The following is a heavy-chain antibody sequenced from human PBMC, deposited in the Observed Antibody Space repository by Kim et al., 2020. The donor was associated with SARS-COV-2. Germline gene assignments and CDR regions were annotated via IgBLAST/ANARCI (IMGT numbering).Heavy chain of an antibody. V-gene: IGHV3-13*01. CDR3: TRGKQRNIWNWFDP. D-gene: IGHD3-9*01. CDR2: ITFAGDT. Sequence: GGSLRLSCAGLGFTLSSHDMHWVRQAAGKGLEWVSVITFAGDTIYSDSVKGRFTTSRDNAKNSFYLEMNSLRAEDTAMYYCTRGKQRNIWNWFDPWGQGTVVTVSS. CDR1: GFTLSSHD. J-gene: IGHJ5*02.